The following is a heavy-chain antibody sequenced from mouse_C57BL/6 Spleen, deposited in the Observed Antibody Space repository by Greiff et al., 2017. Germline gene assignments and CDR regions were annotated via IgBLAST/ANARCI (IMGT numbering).Heavy chain of an antibody. J-gene: IGHJ2*01. CDR3: ARSRQLSLDY. CDR2: INPGSGGT. V-gene: IGHV1-54*01. Sequence: QVQLQQSGAELVRPGTSVKVSCKASGYAFTNYLIEWVKQRPGQGLEWIGVINPGSGGTNYNEKFKGKATLTADKSSSTAYMQLSSLTSEDSAVYFCARSRQLSLDYWGQGTTLTVSS. CDR1: GYAFTNYL. D-gene: IGHD3-2*02.